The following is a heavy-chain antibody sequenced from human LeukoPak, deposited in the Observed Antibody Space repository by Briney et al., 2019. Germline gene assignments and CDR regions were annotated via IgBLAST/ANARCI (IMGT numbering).Heavy chain of an antibody. CDR3: ARRRLGYYFDY. J-gene: IGHJ4*02. D-gene: IGHD5-24*01. CDR2: INPRGST. CDR1: SGSFSGYY. V-gene: IGHV4-34*01. Sequence: PGGSLRLSCGVYSGSFSGYYWSWIRQPPGKGLEWIGEINPRGSTNYNPSLKSRVTLSADTSKNQFSLTLNSVTAADTAVYYCARRRLGYYFDYWGQGTLVTVSS.